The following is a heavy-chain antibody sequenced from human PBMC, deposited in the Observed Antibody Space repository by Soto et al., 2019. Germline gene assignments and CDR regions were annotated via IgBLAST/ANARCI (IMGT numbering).Heavy chain of an antibody. V-gene: IGHV3-66*01. CDR3: AMDDILCDGGRCHGVPLDV. CDR1: GFTVSSKY. J-gene: IGHJ6*04. D-gene: IGHD2-15*01. Sequence: EVHLVESGGGLVQPGGSLRLSCAASGFTVSSKYMSWVRQAPGKGLEWVSLIQSGGPTYYADSVKGRFTISRDTSENTVHLQMDSLRAEDTAVHSCAMDDILCDGGRCHGVPLDVWGEGTTVTVSS. CDR2: IQSGGPT.